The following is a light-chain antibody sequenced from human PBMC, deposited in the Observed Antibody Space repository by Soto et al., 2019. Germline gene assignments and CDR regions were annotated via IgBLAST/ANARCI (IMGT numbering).Light chain of an antibody. CDR2: GAS. Sequence: EIVLTQSPGTLSLSPRGRATLSCRASQSVSSNSLAWYQQKPGQPPRLLISGASSRATGIPDRFSGSGSGTDFTLTISRLEPEDFAVYYCQQYGSSRTFGQGTKVDIK. J-gene: IGKJ1*01. CDR3: QQYGSSRT. CDR1: QSVSSNS. V-gene: IGKV3-20*01.